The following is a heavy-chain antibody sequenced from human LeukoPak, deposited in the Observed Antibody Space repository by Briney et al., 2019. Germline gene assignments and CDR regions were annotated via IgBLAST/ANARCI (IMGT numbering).Heavy chain of an antibody. Sequence: ASVKVSCKASGDTFTNYAMHWVRQAPGQRLEWMGWINPVNGDIKYSQKFQGRVTITRDTSASTAYMELSSLRSEDTAVYYCARTYYDYVWGSYRFWGQGTLVTVSS. D-gene: IGHD3-16*02. V-gene: IGHV1-3*01. CDR1: GDTFTNYA. CDR2: INPVNGDI. J-gene: IGHJ4*02. CDR3: ARTYYDYVWGSYRF.